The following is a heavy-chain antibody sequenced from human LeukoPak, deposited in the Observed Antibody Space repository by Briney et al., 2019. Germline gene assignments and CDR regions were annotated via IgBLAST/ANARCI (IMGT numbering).Heavy chain of an antibody. D-gene: IGHD6-13*01. J-gene: IGHJ4*02. CDR1: GFTFSSYG. V-gene: IGHV3-30*03. Sequence: GGSLRLSCAASGFTFSSYGMHWVRQAPGKGLEWVAVISYDGSNKYYADSVKGRFTISRDNSKNTLYLQMNSLRAGDTAVYYCASLAAAGPDYWGQGTLVTVSS. CDR3: ASLAAAGPDY. CDR2: ISYDGSNK.